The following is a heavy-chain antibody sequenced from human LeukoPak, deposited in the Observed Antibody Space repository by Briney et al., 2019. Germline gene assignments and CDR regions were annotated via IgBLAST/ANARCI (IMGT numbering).Heavy chain of an antibody. CDR2: INHSGST. CDR1: GGSFSGYY. J-gene: IGHJ4*02. CDR3: ARVVGANDY. Sequence: PLETLSLTCAVYGGSFSGYYWSWIRQPPGKGLEWIGEINHSGSTNYNPSLKSRVTISVDTSKNQFSLKLSSVTAADTAVYYCARVVGANDYWGQGTLVTVSS. D-gene: IGHD1-26*01. V-gene: IGHV4-34*01.